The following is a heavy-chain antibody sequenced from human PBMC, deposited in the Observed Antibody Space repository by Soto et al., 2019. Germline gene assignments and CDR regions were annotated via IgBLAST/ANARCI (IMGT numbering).Heavy chain of an antibody. J-gene: IGHJ4*02. CDR2: IKSKTDGGTT. CDR3: THVWSGYYKGFDY. Sequence: EVQLVESGGGLVKPGGSLRLSCAASGFTFSNAWMSWVRQAPGKGLEWVGRIKSKTDGGTTDYAAPVKGRFTISRDDSKNTLYLQMNSLKTEDTAVYYCTHVWSGYYKGFDYWGQGTLVTVSS. D-gene: IGHD3-3*02. CDR1: GFTFSNAW. V-gene: IGHV3-15*01.